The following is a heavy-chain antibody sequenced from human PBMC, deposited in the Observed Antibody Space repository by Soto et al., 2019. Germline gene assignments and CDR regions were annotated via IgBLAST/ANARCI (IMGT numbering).Heavy chain of an antibody. CDR3: VSPGGFGVDPTSRYYYYGMDV. CDR2: IYYSGST. D-gene: IGHD3-3*01. Sequence: QLQLQESGPGLVKPSETLSLTCTVSGGSISSSSYYWGWIRQPPGKGLEWIGSIYYSGSTYYNPSLKSRVTISVDTSKNQCSLKLSSVTAADTAVYYCVSPGGFGVDPTSRYYYYGMDVWGQGTTVTVSS. V-gene: IGHV4-39*01. CDR1: GGSISSSSYY. J-gene: IGHJ6*02.